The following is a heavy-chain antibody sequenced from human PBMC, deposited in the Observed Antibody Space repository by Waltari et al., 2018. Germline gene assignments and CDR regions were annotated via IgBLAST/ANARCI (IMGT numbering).Heavy chain of an antibody. D-gene: IGHD3-22*01. CDR1: GGTFSSYA. V-gene: IGHV1-69*12. CDR2: ISPIFGTA. J-gene: IGHJ5*02. CDR3: ARAEPYYYDSSGYEAFDP. Sequence: QVQLVQSGAEVKKPGSSVKVSCKASGGTFSSYAISWVRQAPGQGLEWMGGISPIFGTANYAQKFQGRGPITADESTSTAYMELSSLRSEDTAVYYCARAEPYYYDSSGYEAFDPWGQGTLVTVSS.